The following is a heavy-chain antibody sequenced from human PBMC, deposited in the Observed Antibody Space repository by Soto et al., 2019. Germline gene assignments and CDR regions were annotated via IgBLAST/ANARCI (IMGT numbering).Heavy chain of an antibody. V-gene: IGHV5-51*01. CDR2: IYPGDSDT. CDR3: ARASTYYDFWSGKNCFDP. D-gene: IGHD3-3*01. J-gene: IGHJ5*02. CDR1: GYSFTSYW. Sequence: GASLKISCKCSGYSFTSYWIGWVRQMPGKGLEWMGIIYPGDSDTRYRPSFQGHVTISADKSLSTAYLQWSSLKASDTAMYYCARASTYYDFWSGKNCFDPWGQGTLVTVSS.